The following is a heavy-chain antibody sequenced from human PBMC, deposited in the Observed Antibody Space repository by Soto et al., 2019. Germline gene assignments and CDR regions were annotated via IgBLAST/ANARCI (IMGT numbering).Heavy chain of an antibody. V-gene: IGHV3-72*01. Sequence: VQLVESGGGLVQPGGSLRLSCAASGFIFGDHYMDWVRQAPGKGLEWVGRIKNKANSYTTEYAASVKGTFTISRDDSKNSRYLQMNSLKTEDTAVYYCTRIALVGATGGRYFDYWGQGTLVTVSS. CDR1: GFIFGDHY. J-gene: IGHJ4*02. CDR2: IKNKANSYTT. CDR3: TRIALVGATGGRYFDY. D-gene: IGHD1-26*01.